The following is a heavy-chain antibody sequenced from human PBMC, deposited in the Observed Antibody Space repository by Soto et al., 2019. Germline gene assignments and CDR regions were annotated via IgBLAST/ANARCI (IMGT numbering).Heavy chain of an antibody. CDR1: GFTFDDYA. D-gene: IGHD6-13*01. J-gene: IGHJ4*02. CDR3: AKARSLYSSPRQGFDY. V-gene: IGHV3-9*01. CDR2: ISWNSGSI. Sequence: QPGGSLRLSCAASGFTFDDYAMHWVRQAPGKGLEWVSGISWNSGSIGYADSVKGRFTISRDNAKNSLYLQMNSLRAEDTALYYCAKARSLYSSPRQGFDYWGQGTLVTVSS.